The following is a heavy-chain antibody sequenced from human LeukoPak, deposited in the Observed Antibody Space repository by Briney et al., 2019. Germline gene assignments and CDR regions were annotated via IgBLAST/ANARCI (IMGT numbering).Heavy chain of an antibody. J-gene: IGHJ5*02. CDR3: ARDLTGTDAGWFDP. Sequence: PSETLSLTCTVSGGSISSYYWSWIRQPPGKGLEWIGYIYHSGSTYYNPSLKSRVTISVDRSKNQFSLKLSSVTAADTAVYYCARDLTGTDAGWFDPWGQGTLVTVSS. V-gene: IGHV4-59*12. CDR2: IYHSGST. D-gene: IGHD1-20*01. CDR1: GGSISSYY.